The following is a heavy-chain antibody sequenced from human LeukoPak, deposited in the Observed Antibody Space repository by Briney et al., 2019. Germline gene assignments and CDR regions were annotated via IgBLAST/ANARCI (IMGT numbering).Heavy chain of an antibody. D-gene: IGHD2-8*02. V-gene: IGHV3-53*01. J-gene: IGHJ4*02. CDR3: ATYRQVLLPFES. Sequence: GGSLRLSCAASGFTVHSNYMSWVCQAPGKGLEWVSVIDRSGVTHYADSVRGRFTISRDNSKSTLSLQMNSLRAEDTAIYYCATYRQVLLPFESWGQGTLVTVSS. CDR1: GFTVHSNY. CDR2: IDRSGVT.